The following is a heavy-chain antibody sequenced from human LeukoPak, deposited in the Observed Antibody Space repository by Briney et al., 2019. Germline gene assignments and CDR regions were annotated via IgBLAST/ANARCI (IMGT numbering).Heavy chain of an antibody. Sequence: PGGSLRLSCAASGFTFSSYAMHWVRQAPGKGLEWVAVISYDGSNKYYADSVKGRFTISRDNSKNTLYLQMNSLRAEDTAVYYCARGRRAGIAAAGLDYWGQGTLVTVSS. CDR3: ARGRRAGIAAAGLDY. D-gene: IGHD6-13*01. CDR1: GFTFSSYA. CDR2: ISYDGSNK. V-gene: IGHV3-30*04. J-gene: IGHJ4*02.